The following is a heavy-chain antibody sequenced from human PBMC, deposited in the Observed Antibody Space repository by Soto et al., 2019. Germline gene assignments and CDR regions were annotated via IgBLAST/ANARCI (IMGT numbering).Heavy chain of an antibody. CDR1: GYSFTSYW. Sequence: GESLKISCKGSGYSFTSYWISWVRQMPGKGLEWMGRIDPSDSYTNYSPSFQGHVTISADKSISTAYLQWSSLKASDTAMYYCARHPEENYYDSSGYYLVPWGQGTLVTVSS. CDR3: ARHPEENYYDSSGYYLVP. D-gene: IGHD3-22*01. V-gene: IGHV5-10-1*01. J-gene: IGHJ5*02. CDR2: IDPSDSYT.